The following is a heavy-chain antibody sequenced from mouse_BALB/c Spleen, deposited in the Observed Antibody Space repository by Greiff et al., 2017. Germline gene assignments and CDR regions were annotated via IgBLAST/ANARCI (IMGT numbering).Heavy chain of an antibody. V-gene: IGHV5-6-5*01. CDR3: ARELLLDY. J-gene: IGHJ2*01. Sequence: EVKVVESGGGLVKPGGSLKLSCAASGFTFSSYAMSWVRQTPEKRLEWVASISSGGSTYYPDSVKGRFTISRDNARNILYLQMSSLRSEDTAMYYCARELLLDYWGQGTTLTVSS. CDR1: GFTFSSYA. CDR2: ISSGGST. D-gene: IGHD1-1*01.